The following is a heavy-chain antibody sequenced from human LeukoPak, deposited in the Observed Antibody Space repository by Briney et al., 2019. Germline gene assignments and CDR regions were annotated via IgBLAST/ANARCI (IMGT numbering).Heavy chain of an antibody. J-gene: IGHJ4*02. V-gene: IGHV3-23*01. Sequence: GGSLRLSCAASGFTFSSYSMNWVRQAPGKGLEWVSSFSGSGGSTYYTDSVKGRFTISRDNSKDTLYLQMNSLRADDTAVYYCARSGMSRFDYWGQGTLVTVSS. CDR2: FSGSGGST. CDR3: ARSGMSRFDY. D-gene: IGHD1-26*01. CDR1: GFTFSSYS.